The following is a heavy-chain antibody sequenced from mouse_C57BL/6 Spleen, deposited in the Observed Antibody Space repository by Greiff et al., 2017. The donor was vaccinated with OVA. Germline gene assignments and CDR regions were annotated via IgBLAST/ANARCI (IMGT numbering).Heavy chain of an antibody. J-gene: IGHJ4*01. D-gene: IGHD1-1*01. CDR3: TAVAEDY. CDR2: IDPETGGT. CDR1: GYTFTDYE. Sequence: QVQLKQSGAELVRPGASVTLSCKASGYTFTDYEMHWVKQTPVHGLEWIGAIDPETGGTAYNQKFKGKAILTADKSSSTAYMELRSLTSEDSAVYYCTAVAEDYWGQGTSVTVSS. V-gene: IGHV1-15*01.